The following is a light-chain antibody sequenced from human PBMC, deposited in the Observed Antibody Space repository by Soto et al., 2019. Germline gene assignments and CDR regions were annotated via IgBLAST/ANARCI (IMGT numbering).Light chain of an antibody. V-gene: IGLV3-1*01. J-gene: IGLJ2*01. CDR2: QDT. CDR1: KLGDRF. Sequence: SYELTQPPSVSVSPGQTASIPCSGDKLGDRFACWYQQKPGQSPVMVIYQDTRRPSGIPEQFSGSNSGNTATLTISGTQAMDEADYYCQAWDSSTGVVFGGGTKLTVL. CDR3: QAWDSSTGVV.